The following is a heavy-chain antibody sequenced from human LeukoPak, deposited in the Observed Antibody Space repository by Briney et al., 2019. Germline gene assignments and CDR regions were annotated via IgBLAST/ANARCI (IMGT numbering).Heavy chain of an antibody. D-gene: IGHD6-13*01. CDR3: ARSFTGYSGSWAPRTNYYYYYGMDV. CDR2: INPNSGGT. J-gene: IGHJ6*02. V-gene: IGHV1-2*04. CDR1: GYTFTGYY. Sequence: GASVKVSCKASGYTFTGYYMHWVRQAPGQGLEWMGWINPNSGGTNYAQKFQGWVTMTRDTSISTAYMELSRLRSDDTAVYYCARSFTGYSGSWAPRTNYYYYYGMDVWGQGTTVTVSS.